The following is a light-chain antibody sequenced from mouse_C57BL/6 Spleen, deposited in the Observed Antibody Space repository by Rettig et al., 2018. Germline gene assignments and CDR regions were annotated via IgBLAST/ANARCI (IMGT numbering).Light chain of an antibody. J-gene: IGKJ2*01. CDR1: SSVSH. Sequence: QIVLTPSPAIMSASPGEKVTMTCSASSSVSHMYWYQQKPGSSPRLLIYDTSNLASGVPIRFSGSGSGTSYSLTISRMEAEDAATYYCQQWSSYPYTFGGGTKLEIK. CDR2: DTS. V-gene: IGKV4-55*01. CDR3: QQWSSYPYT.